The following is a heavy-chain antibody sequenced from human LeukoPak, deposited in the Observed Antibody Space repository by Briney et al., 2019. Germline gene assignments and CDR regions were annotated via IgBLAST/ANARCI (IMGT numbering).Heavy chain of an antibody. D-gene: IGHD3-10*01. J-gene: IGHJ4*02. Sequence: ASMKVSCKTSGFTFTGHYMHWLRQAPGQGLEWMGWINANTGVTHYAVKFQGRVTMTRDTSISTAYMELSRLRSDDTAVYYCARLTFDYWGQGTLVTVSS. CDR3: ARLTFDY. V-gene: IGHV1-2*02. CDR1: GFTFTGHY. CDR2: INANTGVT.